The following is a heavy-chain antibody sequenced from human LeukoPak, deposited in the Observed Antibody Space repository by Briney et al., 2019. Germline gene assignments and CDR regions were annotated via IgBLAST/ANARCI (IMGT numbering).Heavy chain of an antibody. CDR3: ARDPYCSGSSCYHRFDN. D-gene: IGHD2-15*01. CDR1: GGSFSGYY. CDR2: INHSGST. Sequence: SETLSLTCAVYGGSFSGYYWSWILQPPGKGLEWIVEINHSGSTNYNPSLKSRVTISVDTSKNQFSLKLSSVTAADTAVYFCARDPYCSGSSCYHRFDNWGQGTLVTVSS. V-gene: IGHV4-34*01. J-gene: IGHJ5*02.